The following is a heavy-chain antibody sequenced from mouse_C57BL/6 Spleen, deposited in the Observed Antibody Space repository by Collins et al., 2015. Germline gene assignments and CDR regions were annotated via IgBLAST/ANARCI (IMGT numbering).Heavy chain of an antibody. J-gene: IGHJ2*01. D-gene: IGHD2-5*01. CDR1: GYTFTSYW. CDR3: ARWGYSNYDG. CDR2: IYPGSGST. V-gene: IGHV1-55*01. Sequence: QVQLQQPGAELVKPGASVKMSCKASGYTFTSYWITWVKQRPGQGLEWIGDIYPGSGSTNYNEKFKSKATLTVGTSSSTAYMQLSSLTSEDSAVYYCARWGYSNYDGWGQGTTLTVSS.